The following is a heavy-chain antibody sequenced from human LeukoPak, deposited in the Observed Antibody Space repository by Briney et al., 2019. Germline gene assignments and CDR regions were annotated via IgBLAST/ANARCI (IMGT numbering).Heavy chain of an antibody. CDR1: GFTFSSYW. CDR3: ASDSRDGYLRAPFDY. Sequence: PGGSLRLSCAASGFTFSSYWMSWVRQAPGKGLEWVANIKQDGSEKYYVDSVKGRFTISRDNAKNSLYLQMNSLRAEDTAVYYCASDSRDGYLRAPFDYWGQGTLVTVSS. D-gene: IGHD5-24*01. CDR2: IKQDGSEK. J-gene: IGHJ4*02. V-gene: IGHV3-7*01.